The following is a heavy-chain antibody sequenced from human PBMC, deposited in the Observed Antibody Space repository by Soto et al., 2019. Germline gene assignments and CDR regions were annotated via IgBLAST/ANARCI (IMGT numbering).Heavy chain of an antibody. Sequence: SETLSLTCVVSGYSISSGYYWGWMRQPPGKGLEWIASIYHSGSTYYNPSLKSRVTISVDTSKNQFSLKLSSVTAADTAVYYCARGAATVTPGWFDPWGQGTLVTVSS. CDR2: IYHSGST. J-gene: IGHJ5*02. CDR3: ARGAATVTPGWFDP. D-gene: IGHD4-17*01. V-gene: IGHV4-38-2*01. CDR1: GYSISSGYY.